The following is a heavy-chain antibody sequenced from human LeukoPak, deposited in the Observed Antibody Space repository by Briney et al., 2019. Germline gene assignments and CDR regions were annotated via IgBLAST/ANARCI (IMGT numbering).Heavy chain of an antibody. V-gene: IGHV4-39*07. CDR1: GGSISSSNYY. CDR3: ARLIAVAGSVHYYYYMDV. CDR2: INHSGST. Sequence: SETLSLTCTVSGGSISSSNYYWGWIRQPPGKGLEWIGEINHSGSTNYNPSLKSRVTISVDTSKNQFSLKLSSVTAADTAVYYFARLIAVAGSVHYYYYMDVWGKGTTVTISS. J-gene: IGHJ6*03. D-gene: IGHD6-19*01.